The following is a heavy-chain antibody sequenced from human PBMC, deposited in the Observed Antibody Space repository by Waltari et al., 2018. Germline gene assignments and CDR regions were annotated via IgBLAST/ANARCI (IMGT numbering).Heavy chain of an antibody. V-gene: IGHV4-59*01. Sequence: QVQLQESGPGLVKPSEPLSLPCTASARSISSYYFTWLRQPPGKGLEWIGYIYYSGSTNYNPSLKSRVTISVDTSKNQFSLKLSSVTAADTAVYYCARGTSGSYLADFDYWGQGTLVTVSS. CDR1: ARSISSYY. J-gene: IGHJ4*02. CDR2: IYYSGST. CDR3: ARGTSGSYLADFDY. D-gene: IGHD1-26*01.